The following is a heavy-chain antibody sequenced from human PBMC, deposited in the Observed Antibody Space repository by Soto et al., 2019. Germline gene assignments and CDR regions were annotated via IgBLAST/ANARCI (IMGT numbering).Heavy chain of an antibody. J-gene: IGHJ4*02. Sequence: QVQLVESGGGVVQPGRSLRLSCAASGFTFSSYAMHWVRQAPGKGLEWVAVISYDGSNKYYADSVKGRFTISRDNSKNQLYLQMNSLRPEDTAVYYCARLMSPFDYWGQGTLV. V-gene: IGHV3-30-3*01. CDR3: ARLMSPFDY. CDR1: GFTFSSYA. CDR2: ISYDGSNK.